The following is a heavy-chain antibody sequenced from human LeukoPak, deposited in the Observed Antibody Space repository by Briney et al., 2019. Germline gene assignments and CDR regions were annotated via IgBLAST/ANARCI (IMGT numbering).Heavy chain of an antibody. CDR3: AGGVRGVITPFDY. Sequence: PGRSLRLSCAASGFTFRSYGMHWVRQAPGKGLEWVAIIWSDGNNKYYADSVKGRFTISRDNSKNTLYLQMNSLRVEDTAVYYCAGGVRGVITPFDYWGQGTLVTVSS. V-gene: IGHV3-33*01. J-gene: IGHJ4*02. D-gene: IGHD3-10*02. CDR2: IWSDGNNK. CDR1: GFTFRSYG.